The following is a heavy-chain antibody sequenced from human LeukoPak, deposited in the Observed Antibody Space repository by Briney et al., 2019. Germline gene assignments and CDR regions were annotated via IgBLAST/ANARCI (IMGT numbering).Heavy chain of an antibody. CDR3: ATDSYTVIPAGIGC. CDR2: VRSKSDGGTV. Sequence: GGSLRLSCVASGFTFSNVWMSWVRQAPGKGLEWVGRVRSKSDGGTVDYAAPVKGRFTVSRDDSISTLYLQMSSLKTEDTAVYHCATDSYTVIPAGIGCWGQGTLVTASS. CDR1: GFTFSNVW. J-gene: IGHJ4*02. D-gene: IGHD4-17*01. V-gene: IGHV3-15*01.